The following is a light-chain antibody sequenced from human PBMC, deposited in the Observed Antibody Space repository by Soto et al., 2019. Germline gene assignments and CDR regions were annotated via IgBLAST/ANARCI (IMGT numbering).Light chain of an antibody. CDR1: SSDVGGYNY. CDR3: SSYTSSSTYYV. V-gene: IGLV2-14*01. Sequence: QSALTQPASVSGSPGQSITISCTGTSSDVGGYNYVSWYQQHPGKDPRLMIYEVSNRPSGVSNRFSGSKSGNTASLTISGLQAEDEADYYCSSYTSSSTYYVFGTGTKVTVL. CDR2: EVS. J-gene: IGLJ1*01.